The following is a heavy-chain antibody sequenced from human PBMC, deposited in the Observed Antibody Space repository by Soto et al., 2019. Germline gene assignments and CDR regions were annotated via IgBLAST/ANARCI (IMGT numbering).Heavy chain of an antibody. V-gene: IGHV4-59*01. D-gene: IGHD1-1*01. CDR2: IYYSGST. CDR1: GGSISSYY. CDR3: ARDGNPGNYYYGMDV. J-gene: IGHJ6*02. Sequence: SETLSLTCTVSGGSISSYYWSWIRQPPGKGLEWIGYIYYSGSTNYNPSLKSRVTISVDTSKNQFSLKLSSVTAADTAVYYCARDGNPGNYYYGMDVWGQGTTVTVSS.